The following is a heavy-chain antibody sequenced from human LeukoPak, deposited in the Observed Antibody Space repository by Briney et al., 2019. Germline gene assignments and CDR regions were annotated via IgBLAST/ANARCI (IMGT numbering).Heavy chain of an antibody. CDR2: ISYDGSNK. V-gene: IGHV3-30*04. D-gene: IGHD3-10*01. CDR1: GFTFSSYA. Sequence: QPGGSLRLSCAASGFTFSSYAMHWVRQAPGKGLEWVAVISYDGSNKYYADSVKGRFTISRDNSKNTLYLQMNSLRAEDTAVYYCARAYGSGFDYWGQGTLVTVSS. CDR3: ARAYGSGFDY. J-gene: IGHJ4*02.